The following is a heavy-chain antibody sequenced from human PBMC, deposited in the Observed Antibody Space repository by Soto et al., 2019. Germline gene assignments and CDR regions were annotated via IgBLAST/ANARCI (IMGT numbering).Heavy chain of an antibody. CDR1: GFTFSSYS. J-gene: IGHJ4*02. Sequence: EVQLVESGGGLVQPGGSLRLSCAASGFTFSSYSMNWVRQAPGKGLEWVSYISSSSSTIYYADSVKGRFTISRDNAKNSLYLQMNSLRDEDTAVYYCARGLYSFDSRGYWGYWGQGTLVTVSS. CDR2: ISSSSSTI. V-gene: IGHV3-48*02. CDR3: ARGLYSFDSRGYWGY. D-gene: IGHD3-22*01.